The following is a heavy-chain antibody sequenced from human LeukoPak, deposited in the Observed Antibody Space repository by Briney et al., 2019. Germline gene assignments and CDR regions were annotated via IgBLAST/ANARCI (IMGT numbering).Heavy chain of an antibody. D-gene: IGHD2-2*01. V-gene: IGHV3-7*01. CDR3: ARDYYCSSTSCYYFDY. Sequence: GGSLRLSCAASGFTFSSYWMSWVRQAPGKGLEWVANIKQDGSEKYYVDSVKGRFTISRDNAKNSLYLQMNSLRAEDTAVYYCARDYYCSSTSCYYFDYWGQGTLVTVSS. J-gene: IGHJ4*02. CDR2: IKQDGSEK. CDR1: GFTFSSYW.